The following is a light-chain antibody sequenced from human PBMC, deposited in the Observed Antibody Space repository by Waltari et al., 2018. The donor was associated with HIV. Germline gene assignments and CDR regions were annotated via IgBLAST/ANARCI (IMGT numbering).Light chain of an antibody. V-gene: IGLV2-14*03. J-gene: IGLJ3*02. Sequence: APGQSITISCTGSSSDVGGYNYVSWYQQHPGKAPRLMIYDVSTRPSGVSDRFSGSKSGDTASLTISGLQAEDEADYYCESYTSTSVWVFGGGTRLTVL. CDR2: DVS. CDR1: SSDVGGYNY. CDR3: ESYTSTSVWV.